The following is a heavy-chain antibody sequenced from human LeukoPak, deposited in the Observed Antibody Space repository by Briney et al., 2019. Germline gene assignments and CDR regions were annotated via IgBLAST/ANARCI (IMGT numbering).Heavy chain of an antibody. Sequence: GASVKVSCKASGYTFTGYYMHWVRQAPGQGLEWMVRINPNSGGTNYAQKFQGRVTMTRDTSISTAYMELSRLRSDDTAVYYCAREPFTIFGVVIPKGGFADYWGPGTLVTVSS. J-gene: IGHJ4*02. CDR2: INPNSGGT. D-gene: IGHD3-3*01. CDR1: GYTFTGYY. V-gene: IGHV1-2*06. CDR3: AREPFTIFGVVIPKGGFADY.